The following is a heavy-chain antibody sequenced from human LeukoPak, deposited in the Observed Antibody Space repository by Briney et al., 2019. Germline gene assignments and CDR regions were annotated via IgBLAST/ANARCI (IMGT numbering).Heavy chain of an antibody. V-gene: IGHV3-30-3*01. CDR2: ISYDGSNK. CDR3: AREGELLLSY. Sequence: GGSLRLSCAASGFTFSSYAMHWVRQAPGKGLEWVAVISYDGSNKYYADSVKGRFTISRDNSKNTLYLQMNSLRAEDTAVYYCAREGELLLSYWGQGTLVTVSS. CDR1: GFTFSSYA. D-gene: IGHD2-15*01. J-gene: IGHJ4*02.